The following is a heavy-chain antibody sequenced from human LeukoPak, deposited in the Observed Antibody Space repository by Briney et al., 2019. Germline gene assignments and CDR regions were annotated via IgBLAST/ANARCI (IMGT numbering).Heavy chain of an antibody. J-gene: IGHJ6*03. CDR3: ARVTYYYYYMDV. V-gene: IGHV1-2*02. CDR2: INPNSGGT. Sequence: ASVKVSCKASGYTFTGDYMHWVRQTPGQGLGLMGWINPNSGGTNYAQKFQGRVTMTRDTSLSTAYMELSRLRSDDTAVYYCARVTYYYYYMDVWGKGTTVTVSS. CDR1: GYTFTGDY.